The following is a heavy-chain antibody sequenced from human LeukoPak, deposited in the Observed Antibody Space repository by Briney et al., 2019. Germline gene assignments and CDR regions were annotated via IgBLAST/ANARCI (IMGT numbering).Heavy chain of an antibody. Sequence: SETLSLTCTVSGGSISSYYWSWIRRPPGKGLEWIGYIYTSGSTNYNPSLKSRVTISVDTSKNQFSLKLSSVTAADTAVYYCARHAYDSSGYYYHPLDYWGQGTLVTVSS. V-gene: IGHV4-4*09. CDR3: ARHAYDSSGYYYHPLDY. CDR2: IYTSGST. J-gene: IGHJ4*02. D-gene: IGHD3-22*01. CDR1: GGSISSYY.